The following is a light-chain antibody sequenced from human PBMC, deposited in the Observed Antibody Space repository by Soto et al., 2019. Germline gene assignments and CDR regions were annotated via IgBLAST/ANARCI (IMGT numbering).Light chain of an antibody. J-gene: IGKJ1*01. V-gene: IGKV1-5*03. CDR3: QQYNSYSRGT. CDR2: TAS. Sequence: DIQMTQSPSTLSASVGDRVTITCRASQNINNWLAWYQQKPGKVPKLLIYTASSLESGVPSRFSGSGSGTEFTLTISCRQPDDFATYYCQQYNSYSRGTFGQGTKVEIK. CDR1: QNINNW.